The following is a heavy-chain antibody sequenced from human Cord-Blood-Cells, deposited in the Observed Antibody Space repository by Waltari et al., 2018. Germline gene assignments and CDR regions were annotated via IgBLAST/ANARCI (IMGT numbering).Heavy chain of an antibody. D-gene: IGHD6-13*01. J-gene: IGHJ4*02. Sequence: QVQLAQSGAEVKTPGSSVTVPCKASGGAFTSYACCWVRQAPGQGLEWMGGIIPIFGTANYAQKFQGRVTITADESTSTAYMELSSLRSEDTAVYYCARDDGRGWPSSSFDYWGQGTLVTVSS. V-gene: IGHV1-69*01. CDR2: IIPIFGTA. CDR3: ARDDGRGWPSSSFDY. CDR1: GGAFTSYA.